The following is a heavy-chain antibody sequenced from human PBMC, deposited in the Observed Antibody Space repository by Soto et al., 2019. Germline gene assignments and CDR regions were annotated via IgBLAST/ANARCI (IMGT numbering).Heavy chain of an antibody. J-gene: IGHJ3*02. V-gene: IGHV1-8*01. CDR1: GYTFTSYD. D-gene: IGHD1-26*01. CDR3: ARGGPRKLKHVGGFLGYAFDI. CDR2: MNPNSGNT. Sequence: ASVKVSCKASGYTFTSYDINWVRQATGQGLEWMGWMNPNSGNTGYAQKFQGRVTMTRNTSISTAYMELSSLRSEDTAVYYCARGGPRKLKHVGGFLGYAFDIWGQGTMVTVSS.